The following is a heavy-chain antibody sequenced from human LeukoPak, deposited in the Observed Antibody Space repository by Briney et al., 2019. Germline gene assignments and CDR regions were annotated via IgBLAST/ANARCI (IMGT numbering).Heavy chain of an antibody. V-gene: IGHV4-59*08. CDR1: GGSIRTFY. Sequence: ASETLSLTCTVSGGSIRTFYWSWIRQPPGKGLEWIGYIYYSGNTKYNPSLKSRVSMSVDTSNNHFSLRLSSVTAADTAVYFCAGERSGYYYDRFDYWGQGNLVTVSS. J-gene: IGHJ4*02. CDR3: AGERSGYYYDRFDY. D-gene: IGHD3-22*01. CDR2: IYYSGNT.